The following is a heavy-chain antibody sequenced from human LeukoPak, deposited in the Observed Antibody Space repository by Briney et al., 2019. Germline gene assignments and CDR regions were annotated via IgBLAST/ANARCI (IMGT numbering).Heavy chain of an antibody. J-gene: IGHJ6*03. V-gene: IGHV3-21*01. Sequence: PGGSLRLSCAASGFTFSSYSMNWVRQAPGKGLEWVSSIISSSSHMYYADSVKGRFTISRDNAKNSLYPQMNSLRAEDTAVYYCATTRAPSNGRVLYYMDVWGKGTTVTVSS. D-gene: IGHD1-1*01. CDR2: IISSSSHM. CDR1: GFTFSSYS. CDR3: ATTRAPSNGRVLYYMDV.